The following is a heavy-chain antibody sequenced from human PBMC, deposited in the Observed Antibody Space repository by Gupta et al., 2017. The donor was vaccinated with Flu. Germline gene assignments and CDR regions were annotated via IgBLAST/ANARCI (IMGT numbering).Heavy chain of an antibody. CDR2: IYYSGST. V-gene: IGHV4-31*03. CDR3: AREDYGDYQGGGWFDP. Sequence: QVQLQESGPGLVKPSQTLSLTCTVSGGSISSGGYYWSWIRQHPGKGLEWIGYIYYSGSTYYNPSLKSRVTISVDTSKNQFSLKLSSVTAADTAVYYCAREDYGDYQGGGWFDPWGQGTLVTVSS. J-gene: IGHJ5*02. D-gene: IGHD4-17*01. CDR1: GGSISSGGYY.